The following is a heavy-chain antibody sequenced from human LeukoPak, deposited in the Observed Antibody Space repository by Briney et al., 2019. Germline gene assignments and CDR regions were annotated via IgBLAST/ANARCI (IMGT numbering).Heavy chain of an antibody. CDR3: ARRHHYSYFMDV. CDR2: IFPSGSA. J-gene: IGHJ6*03. V-gene: IGHV4-4*09. CDR1: AVSISSYY. Sequence: TTSETLSLTCTVSAVSISSYYWTWIRQPPGKGLECIGYIFPSGSAYYNPSLKTRVTISVDTSKNQFSLKLTSVTAADTAVYYCARRHHYSYFMDVWGKGTTVTVSS.